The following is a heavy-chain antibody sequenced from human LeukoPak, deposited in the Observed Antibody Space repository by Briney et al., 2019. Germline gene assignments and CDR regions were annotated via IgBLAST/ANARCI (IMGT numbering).Heavy chain of an antibody. V-gene: IGHV4-39*01. Sequence: SETMSLTCTVYGGSISSSSYYWGWIRQPPGKGLEWFRSIYYSGSTYYNPSCKRRLTISVSTSKNQFSLKLSSVTAADTAVYYCARHGGYYYYYGMDVWGQGTTVTVSS. CDR3: ARHGGYYYYYGMDV. D-gene: IGHD3-10*01. CDR2: IYYSGST. CDR1: GGSISSSSYY. J-gene: IGHJ6*02.